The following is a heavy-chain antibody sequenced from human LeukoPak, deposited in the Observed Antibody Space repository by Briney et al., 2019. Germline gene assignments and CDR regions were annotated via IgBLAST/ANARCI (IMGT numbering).Heavy chain of an antibody. D-gene: IGHD2-21*01. CDR3: AKMDCGIDFSTFDH. CDR1: GFTFRSYA. Sequence: GASLRLSCVASGFTFRSYAMSWVRQAPGEGLEWVSGISDSGSRTYYADSVKGRFTISRDNSKNTLYLQMNSLRAEDTAVYYCAKMDCGIDFSTFDHWGQGTLVAVCS. CDR2: ISDSGSRT. J-gene: IGHJ4*02. V-gene: IGHV3-23*01.